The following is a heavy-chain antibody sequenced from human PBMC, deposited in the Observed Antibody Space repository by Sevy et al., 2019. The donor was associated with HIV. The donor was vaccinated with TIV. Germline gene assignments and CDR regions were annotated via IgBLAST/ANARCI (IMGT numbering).Heavy chain of an antibody. D-gene: IGHD4-17*01. CDR2: VSSSSSYI. Sequence: GESLKISCAASGFTFSSYSMNWVRQAPGKGLQWVSSVSSSSSYIYYADSVRGRFTISRDNVKNSLYLQMNSLRAEDTAVYYCARDLHNDNGDYRSKHDAFEVWGQGTMVTVSS. J-gene: IGHJ3*01. CDR3: ARDLHNDNGDYRSKHDAFEV. CDR1: GFTFSSYS. V-gene: IGHV3-21*01.